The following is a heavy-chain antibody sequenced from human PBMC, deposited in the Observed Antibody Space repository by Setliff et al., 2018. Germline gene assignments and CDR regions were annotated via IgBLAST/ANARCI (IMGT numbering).Heavy chain of an antibody. V-gene: IGHV3-23*01. CDR3: AKRALTSTMVASGGDFDY. Sequence: GESLRLSCAASGFNFGNYAMTWVRQAPGKGLHWVSSISGSGGFIYAADTAKGRFTISRDNSKNTVFLQMNSLRVEDTGIYYCAKRALTSTMVASGGDFDYWARGTLVTVS. CDR2: ISGSGGFI. D-gene: IGHD3-10*01. CDR1: GFNFGNYA. J-gene: IGHJ4*02.